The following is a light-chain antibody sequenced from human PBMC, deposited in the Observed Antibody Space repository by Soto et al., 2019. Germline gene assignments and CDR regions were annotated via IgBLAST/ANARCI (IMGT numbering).Light chain of an antibody. J-gene: IGKJ1*01. Sequence: DIQMTKSPYCVSASEGERVAITCRASQGISSWLAWYQQKPGKAPKLLIYAASSLQSGVPSRFSGSGSGTDFTLPISSLQPEDFATYYCQQSYSTATFGQGTKVDIK. CDR2: AAS. CDR3: QQSYSTAT. V-gene: IGKV1-12*01. CDR1: QGISSW.